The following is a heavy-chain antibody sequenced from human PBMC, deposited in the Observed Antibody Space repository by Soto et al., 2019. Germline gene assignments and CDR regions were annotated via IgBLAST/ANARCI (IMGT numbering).Heavy chain of an antibody. CDR1: GGSISSYY. CDR3: ASARGYYDISTDYSHYFDY. J-gene: IGHJ4*02. CDR2: NHHSGST. V-gene: IGHV4-59*12. Sequence: SETLSLTCYVSGGSISSYYWSWIRQPPGQGLEWRGDNHHSGSTYYNPALNSRVTISVDRSKTQFSVKPSSVTAADTAVYSCASARGYYDISTDYSHYFDYWGQGTLVTVSS. D-gene: IGHD3-9*01.